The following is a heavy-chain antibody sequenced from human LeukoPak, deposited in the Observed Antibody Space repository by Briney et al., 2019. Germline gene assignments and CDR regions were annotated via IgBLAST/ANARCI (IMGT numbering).Heavy chain of an antibody. Sequence: GGSLRLSCAASGFTFSNYWMSWVRQAPGKGLEWVANIKQDGSEKYYVDSMKGRFTISRDNAENSLYLQMNSLSNEDTAVYYCASTQTFDYWGQGTLVTVSS. J-gene: IGHJ4*02. V-gene: IGHV3-7*01. CDR3: ASTQTFDY. CDR1: GFTFSNYW. CDR2: IKQDGSEK.